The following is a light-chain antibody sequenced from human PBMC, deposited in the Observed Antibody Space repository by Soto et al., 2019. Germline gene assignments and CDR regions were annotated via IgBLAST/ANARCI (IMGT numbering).Light chain of an antibody. Sequence: EIVLTQSPGTLSLSPGERATLSCRASQSVSSSYLAWYQQKPGQAPRRLIYGASSSATGIPDRLSGSGSGAGFTLTITTAQTVAFAVYYCQQYGSSPGTFGHGTKVEIK. V-gene: IGKV3-20*01. CDR2: GAS. CDR1: QSVSSSY. J-gene: IGKJ1*01. CDR3: QQYGSSPGT.